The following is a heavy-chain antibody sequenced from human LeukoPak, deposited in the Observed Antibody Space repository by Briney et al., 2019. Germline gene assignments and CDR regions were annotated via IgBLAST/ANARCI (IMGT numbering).Heavy chain of an antibody. D-gene: IGHD2-21*02. V-gene: IGHV1-69*06. CDR1: GGTFSSYA. CDR2: IIPIFGTA. CDR3: ATRPMVVTAIRAFDY. J-gene: IGHJ4*02. Sequence: SVNVSFKASGGTFSSYAISWVRQAPGQGLEWMGGIIPIFGTANYAQKFQGRVTITADKSASTAYMELSSLRSEDTAVYYCATRPMVVTAIRAFDYWGQGTLVTVSS.